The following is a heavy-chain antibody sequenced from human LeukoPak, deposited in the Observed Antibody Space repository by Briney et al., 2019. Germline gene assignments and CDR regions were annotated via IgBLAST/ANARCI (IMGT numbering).Heavy chain of an antibody. D-gene: IGHD3-16*01. V-gene: IGHV4-4*07. J-gene: IGHJ3*02. CDR1: GGSISSYY. Sequence: SETLSLTCSVSGGSISSYYWSWIRQPAGKGLEWIGRIYTSGSTNYNPSLKGRVTMSVDTSKEQISLNLSAVAAADRAVYYCARDSLGFSAFDIWGQGTMITVSS. CDR3: ARDSLGFSAFDI. CDR2: IYTSGST.